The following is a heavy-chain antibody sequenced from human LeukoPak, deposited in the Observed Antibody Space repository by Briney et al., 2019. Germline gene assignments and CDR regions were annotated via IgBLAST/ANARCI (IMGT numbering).Heavy chain of an antibody. CDR1: GFTFGDYY. Sequence: GGSLRLSCAASGFTFGDYYMTWLRQAPGKGLEWISYISRSSSYTYYADSVKGRFTISRDNAKNSLYLQMNSLRVEDTAVYYCARTFGIAVAGPGDYWGQGTLVTVSS. D-gene: IGHD6-19*01. CDR2: ISRSSSYT. CDR3: ARTFGIAVAGPGDY. J-gene: IGHJ4*02. V-gene: IGHV3-11*06.